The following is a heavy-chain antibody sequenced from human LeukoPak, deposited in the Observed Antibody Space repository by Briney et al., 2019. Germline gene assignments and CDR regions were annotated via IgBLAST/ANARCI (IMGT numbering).Heavy chain of an antibody. D-gene: IGHD3-9*01. V-gene: IGHV4-34*01. Sequence: SETLSLTCAVYGGSFSGYYWSWIRQPPGKGLEWIGEINHSGSTNYNPSLKSRVTISVDTSKNRFSLKLSSVTAADTAVYYCARGDILTGYFREFGFFDYWGQGTLVTVSS. CDR2: INHSGST. CDR3: ARGDILTGYFREFGFFDY. J-gene: IGHJ4*02. CDR1: GGSFSGYY.